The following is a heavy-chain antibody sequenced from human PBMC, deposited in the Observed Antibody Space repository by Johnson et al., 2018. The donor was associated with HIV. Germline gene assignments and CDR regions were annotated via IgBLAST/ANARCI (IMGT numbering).Heavy chain of an antibody. Sequence: QMQLVESGGGLVQPGGSLRLSCAASGFTFSDYYMSWIRQAPGKGLEWVSYISSGGSSIYYADSVKGRFTISRDNAKKSMYLQMNSLRAEDTAVYYCARETGDDAFDIWGQGTMVTVSS. CDR1: GFTFSDYY. D-gene: IGHD7-27*01. V-gene: IGHV3-11*04. CDR2: ISSGGSSI. J-gene: IGHJ3*02. CDR3: ARETGDDAFDI.